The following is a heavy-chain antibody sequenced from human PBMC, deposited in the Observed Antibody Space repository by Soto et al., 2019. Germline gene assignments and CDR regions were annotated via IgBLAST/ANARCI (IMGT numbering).Heavy chain of an antibody. V-gene: IGHV1-69*02. D-gene: IGHD2-2*01. CDR1: GDSFSSYS. CDR3: ASHFPGHCRTTTCYGAGDY. Sequence: QVQLVQSGAEVKKPGSSVKVSCKASGDSFSSYSVIWVRQAPGQGLEWMGTSIPSFTLTNYAQRFQGRVTITADRSTYKVYMQLNSLRSDDTAVYYCASHFPGHCRTTTCYGAGDYWGQGTLVTVSS. CDR2: SIPSFTLT. J-gene: IGHJ4*02.